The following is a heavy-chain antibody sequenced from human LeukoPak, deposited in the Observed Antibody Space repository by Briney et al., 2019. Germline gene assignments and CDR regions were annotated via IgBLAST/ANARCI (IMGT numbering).Heavy chain of an antibody. Sequence: ASETLSLTCGVSGGSITNTNYWAWVRQPPGKGLEWIGEVNLQGSTNYNPSLMGRVAISVDTSENHISLQLTSVTAADTAVYYCAREGGPYRPLDYSGQGTLVTVSS. CDR3: AREGGPYRPLDY. CDR2: VNLQGST. J-gene: IGHJ4*02. CDR1: GGSITNTNY. V-gene: IGHV4-4*02.